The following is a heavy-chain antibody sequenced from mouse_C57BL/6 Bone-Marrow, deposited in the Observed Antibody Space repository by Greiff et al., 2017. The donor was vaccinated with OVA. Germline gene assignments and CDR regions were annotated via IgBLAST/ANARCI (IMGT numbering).Heavy chain of an antibody. Sequence: EVQLQESGGGLVQPGESLKLSCESNEYEFPSHDMSWVRKTPEKRLELVAAINSDGGSTYYPDTMERRFIISRDNTKKTLYLQMSSLRSEDTALYYCARGNYYGSSYWYFDVWGTGTTVTVSS. D-gene: IGHD1-1*01. V-gene: IGHV5-2*01. CDR2: INSDGGST. J-gene: IGHJ1*03. CDR1: EYEFPSHD. CDR3: ARGNYYGSSYWYFDV.